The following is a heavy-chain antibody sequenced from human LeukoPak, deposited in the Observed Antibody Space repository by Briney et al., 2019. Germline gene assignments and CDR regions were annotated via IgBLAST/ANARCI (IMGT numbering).Heavy chain of an antibody. CDR3: ARAPSYCSSTSCYRGAFDI. CDR2: IIPIFGTA. J-gene: IGHJ3*02. V-gene: IGHV1-69*13. Sequence: SVTVSCKASGGTFSSYAISWVRQAPGQGLEWMGGIIPIFGTANYAQKFQGRVTITADESTSTAYMELSSLRSEDTAVYYCARAPSYCSSTSCYRGAFDIWGQGTMVTVSS. CDR1: GGTFSSYA. D-gene: IGHD2-2*01.